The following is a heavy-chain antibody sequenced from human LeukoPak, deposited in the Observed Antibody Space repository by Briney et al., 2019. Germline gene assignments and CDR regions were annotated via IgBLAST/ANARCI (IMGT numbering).Heavy chain of an antibody. J-gene: IGHJ4*02. V-gene: IGHV3-48*04. CDR3: CHYYDSSDY. D-gene: IGHD3-22*01. CDR1: GFTFSSYS. CDR2: ISSSSSTI. Sequence: GGSLRLPCAASGFTFSSYSMNWVRQAPGKGLEWVSYISSSSSTIYYADSVKGRFTISRDNAKNSLYLQMNSLRAEDTAVYYCCHYYDSSDYWGQGTLVTASS.